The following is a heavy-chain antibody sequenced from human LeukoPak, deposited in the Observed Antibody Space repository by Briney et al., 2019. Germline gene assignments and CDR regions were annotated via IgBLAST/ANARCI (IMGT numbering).Heavy chain of an antibody. Sequence: ASVKVSCKTSGYTFTSQGMNWVRQAPGQGLEWMGWINTNTGNPTYAQGFTGRFVFSLDTSVSTAYLQISSLKAEDTAVYYCARRIRKGITMVRGVMGENYYYGMDVWGQGTTVTVSS. D-gene: IGHD3-10*01. J-gene: IGHJ6*02. CDR1: GYTFTSQG. CDR2: INTNTGNP. CDR3: ARRIRKGITMVRGVMGENYYYGMDV. V-gene: IGHV7-4-1*02.